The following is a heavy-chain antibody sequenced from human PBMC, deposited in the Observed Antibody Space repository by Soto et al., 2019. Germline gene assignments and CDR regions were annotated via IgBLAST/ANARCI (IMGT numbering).Heavy chain of an antibody. CDR1: SDSISSSNW. V-gene: IGHV4-4*02. Sequence: PSETLFLTCAVSSDSISSSNWWSWVRQPPGKGLEWIGEIYHSGSTNYNPSLKSRVTISTDKSKNQFSLRLNSVTAADTAMYYCARTSRICNGGSCFFSSGFDIWGQGTMVTVSS. J-gene: IGHJ3*02. CDR2: IYHSGST. D-gene: IGHD2-15*01. CDR3: ARTSRICNGGSCFFSSGFDI.